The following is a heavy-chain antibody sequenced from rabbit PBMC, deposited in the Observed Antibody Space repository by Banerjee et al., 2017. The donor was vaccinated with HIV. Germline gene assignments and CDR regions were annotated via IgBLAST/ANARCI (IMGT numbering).Heavy chain of an antibody. CDR3: ASNYTGSGSMFYFNL. Sequence: QEQLVESGGGLVQPGGSLKLSCKASGFDFSSYGVSWVRQAPGKGLEWIGYITYGGSTFYASWAKGRFTISKTSSTTVTLQMTSLTAADTATYFCASNYTGSGSMFYFNLWGQGTLVTDS. J-gene: IGHJ4*01. CDR2: ITYGGST. V-gene: IGHV1S39*01. D-gene: IGHD8-1*01. CDR1: GFDFSSYG.